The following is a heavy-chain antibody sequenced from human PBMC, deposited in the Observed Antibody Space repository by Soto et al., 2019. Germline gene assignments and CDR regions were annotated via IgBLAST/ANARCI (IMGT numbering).Heavy chain of an antibody. CDR2: VYGDDDK. Sequence: QIALKESGPTLVKPTQTLTLTCTFSGFSLTTSGEGVGWVRQPPGKGLEWVALVYGDDDKRYLTSLKSRLTITKDTSKNQVVLTMTDMDTVDTGTYFCAHNIGGDYVYGFDFWGQGTKVTVSS. CDR3: AHNIGGDYVYGFDF. D-gene: IGHD3-16*01. V-gene: IGHV2-5*02. CDR1: GFSLTTSGEG. J-gene: IGHJ3*01.